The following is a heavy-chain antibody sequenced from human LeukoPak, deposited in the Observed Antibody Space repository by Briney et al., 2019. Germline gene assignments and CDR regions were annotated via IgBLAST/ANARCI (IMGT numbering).Heavy chain of an antibody. CDR1: GGSISSGDYY. D-gene: IGHD3-10*01. CDR3: ARVDYYGSGNYFDY. Sequence: SETLSLTCTVSGGSISSGDYYWSWIRQHPGKGLEWIGYIYYSGSTHYNPSLESRVTISVDTSKNQFSLKLSSVTAADTAVYYCARVDYYGSGNYFDYWGQGTLVTVSS. CDR2: IYYSGST. J-gene: IGHJ4*02. V-gene: IGHV4-31*03.